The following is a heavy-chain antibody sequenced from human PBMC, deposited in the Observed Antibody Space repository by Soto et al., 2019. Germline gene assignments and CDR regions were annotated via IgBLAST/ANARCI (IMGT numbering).Heavy chain of an antibody. J-gene: IGHJ6*02. V-gene: IGHV3-30*18. CDR2: ISYDGSNK. D-gene: IGHD6-6*01. Sequence: QVPLVESGGGVVQPGRSLRLSCAASGFTFSSYGMHWVRQAPGKGLEWVAVISYDGSNKYYADSVKGRFTISRDNSKNTLYLQMNSLRAEDTAVYYCAKASSSGFYYYGMDVWGQGTTVTVSS. CDR3: AKASSSGFYYYGMDV. CDR1: GFTFSSYG.